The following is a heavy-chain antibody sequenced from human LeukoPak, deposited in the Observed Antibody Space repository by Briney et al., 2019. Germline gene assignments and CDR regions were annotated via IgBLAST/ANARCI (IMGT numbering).Heavy chain of an antibody. D-gene: IGHD2/OR15-2a*01. J-gene: IGHJ6*03. CDR3: ARLDPFHGYYYMDV. CDR1: GYSFTSYW. V-gene: IGHV5-51*01. Sequence: KGGESLKISCKGSGYSFTSYWIGWVRQVPGKGLEWMGIIYPGDSDTRYSPSFQGQVTISADKSISTAYLQWSSLKASDTAMYHCARLDPFHGYYYMDVWGKGTTVTVSS. CDR2: IYPGDSDT.